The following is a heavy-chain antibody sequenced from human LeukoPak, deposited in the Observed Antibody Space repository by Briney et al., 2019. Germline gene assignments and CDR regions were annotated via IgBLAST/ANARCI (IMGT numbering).Heavy chain of an antibody. D-gene: IGHD3-3*01. CDR2: IKQDGSEK. J-gene: IGHJ6*02. CDR1: GLFFPTHA. CDR3: ARDSYDFWSGYSTYYYYYGMDV. V-gene: IGHV3-7*01. Sequence: GGSLRLSCEASGLFFPTHALHWVRQAPGKGLEWVANIKQDGSEKYYVDSVKGRFTISRDNAKNSLYLQMNSLRAEDTAVYYCARDSYDFWSGYSTYYYYYGMDVWGQGTTVTVSS.